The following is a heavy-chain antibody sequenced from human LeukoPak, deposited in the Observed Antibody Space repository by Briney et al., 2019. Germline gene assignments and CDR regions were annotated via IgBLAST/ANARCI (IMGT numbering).Heavy chain of an antibody. V-gene: IGHV1-69*06. CDR1: GGTFSSYD. D-gene: IGHD2-2*01. J-gene: IGHJ4*02. Sequence: SVTVSCKASGGTFSSYDISWVRQAPGQGLEWMGGIIPMFGKTNYAQKFQGRVTTTADKATSTAYMELSSLRSEDTAVYYCAGERTDIVVVPATLRNYYFDYWGQGTLVTVSS. CDR3: AGERTDIVVVPATLRNYYFDY. CDR2: IIPMFGKT.